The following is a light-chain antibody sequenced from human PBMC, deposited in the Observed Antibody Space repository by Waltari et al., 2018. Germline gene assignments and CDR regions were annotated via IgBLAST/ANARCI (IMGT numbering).Light chain of an antibody. CDR1: QSLLHSNGYNY. CDR3: MQALHSIT. V-gene: IGKV2-28*01. J-gene: IGKJ5*01. CDR2: LGS. Sequence: DVVMTQFPLTLAVTPGEPASISCRSSQSLLHSNGYNYLDWYLQKPGQSPQLLIYLGSNRASGVPDRFSGSGSGTDFTLKISRVEAEDIGLYYCMQALHSITFGQGTRLEIK.